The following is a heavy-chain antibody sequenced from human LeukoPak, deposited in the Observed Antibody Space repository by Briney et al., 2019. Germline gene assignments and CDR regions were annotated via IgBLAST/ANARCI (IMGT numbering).Heavy chain of an antibody. V-gene: IGHV3-30-3*01. CDR2: ISYDGSNK. Sequence: GRSLRLSCAASGFTLSSYAMHWVRQAPGKGLEWVAVISYDGSNKYYADSVKGRFTISRDNSKNTLYLQMNSLRGEDTAVYYCAKVGEQQLADYWGQGTLVTASS. J-gene: IGHJ4*02. CDR3: AKVGEQQLADY. CDR1: GFTLSSYA. D-gene: IGHD6-13*01.